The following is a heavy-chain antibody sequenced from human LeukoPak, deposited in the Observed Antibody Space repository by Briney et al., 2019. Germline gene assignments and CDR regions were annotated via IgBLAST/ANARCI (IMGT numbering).Heavy chain of an antibody. V-gene: IGHV3-74*01. CDR3: ARLWDSSSSRRFDY. D-gene: IGHD6-6*01. J-gene: IGHJ4*02. Sequence: PGGSLRLSCAASGFTFSTYWMHWVRHAPGKGLVWVSHINSDESNTNYADSVKGRFTISRDNAKNTLYLQMNNLRAEDTAVYFCARLWDSSSSRRFDYWGQGTLVTVSS. CDR2: INSDESNT. CDR1: GFTFSTYW.